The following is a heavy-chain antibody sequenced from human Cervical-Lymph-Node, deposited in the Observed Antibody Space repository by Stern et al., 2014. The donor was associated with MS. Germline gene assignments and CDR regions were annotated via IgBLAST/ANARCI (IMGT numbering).Heavy chain of an antibody. J-gene: IGHJ4*02. D-gene: IGHD6-6*01. Sequence: QLQLQESGPGLVKPSQTLSLTCTVSGGSISSGDYYWSWIRQPPGKGLEWIGYIDYSGSTYYNPSLKSRVTISVDTSKNQFSLKLSSVTAADTAVYYCARGMDSSSSNFDYWGQGTLVTVSS. CDR2: IDYSGST. CDR3: ARGMDSSSSNFDY. V-gene: IGHV4-30-4*01. CDR1: GGSISSGDYY.